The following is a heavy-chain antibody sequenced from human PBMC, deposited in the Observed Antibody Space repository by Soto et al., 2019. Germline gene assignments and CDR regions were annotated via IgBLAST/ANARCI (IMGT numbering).Heavy chain of an antibody. Sequence: GGSLRLSCAASGFTFSSYSMNWVRQAPGKGLEWVSSISSSSSYIYYADSVKGRFTISRDNAKNSLYLQMNGLRAEDTAVYYCARDATPYYYDSSGYYLSYWGPGTLVTVSS. V-gene: IGHV3-21*01. CDR2: ISSSSSYI. CDR1: GFTFSSYS. J-gene: IGHJ4*02. D-gene: IGHD3-22*01. CDR3: ARDATPYYYDSSGYYLSY.